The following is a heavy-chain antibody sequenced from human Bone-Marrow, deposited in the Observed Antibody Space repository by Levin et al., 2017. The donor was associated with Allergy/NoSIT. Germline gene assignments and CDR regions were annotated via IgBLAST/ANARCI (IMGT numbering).Heavy chain of an antibody. Sequence: GGSLRLSCAASGFTFSRYSMNWVRQAPGKGLEWLSYISGGSTVIFYADSVKGRFTISRDNGKNSVYLQMNTLRDDDTAVDYCARDDPASCSSATCYGRFFDYWGQGALVTVSS. V-gene: IGHV3-48*02. CDR3: ARDDPASCSSATCYGRFFDY. CDR2: ISGGSTVI. J-gene: IGHJ4*02. D-gene: IGHD2-2*01. CDR1: GFTFSRYS.